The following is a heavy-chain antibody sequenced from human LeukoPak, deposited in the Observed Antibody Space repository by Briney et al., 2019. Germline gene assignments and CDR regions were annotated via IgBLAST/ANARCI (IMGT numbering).Heavy chain of an antibody. D-gene: IGHD3-22*01. CDR3: ARAVYYYDSSGDGAFDI. V-gene: IGHV4-39*07. CDR2: IYYSGST. Sequence: PSETLSLTCTVSGGSISSSSYYWGWIRQPPGKGLEWIGSIYYSGSTNYNPSLKSRVTISVDTSKNQFSLKLSSVTAADTAVYYCARAVYYYDSSGDGAFDIWGQGTMVTVSS. CDR1: GGSISSSSYY. J-gene: IGHJ3*02.